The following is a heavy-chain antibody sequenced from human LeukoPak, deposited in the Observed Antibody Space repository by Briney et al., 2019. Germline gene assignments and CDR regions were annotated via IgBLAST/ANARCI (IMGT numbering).Heavy chain of an antibody. D-gene: IGHD3-22*01. J-gene: IGHJ5*02. CDR1: GGSISSSSYY. V-gene: IGHV4-39*07. CDR3: ARGTTRYYYDSSGYYYNPARWFDP. Sequence: SETLSLTCTVSGGSISSSSYYWGWIRQPPGKGLEWIGTIYYSGSTYYNPSLKSRVTISVETSKNQFSLKLSSVTAADTAVYYCARGTTRYYYDSSGYYYNPARWFDPWGQGTLVTVSS. CDR2: IYYSGST.